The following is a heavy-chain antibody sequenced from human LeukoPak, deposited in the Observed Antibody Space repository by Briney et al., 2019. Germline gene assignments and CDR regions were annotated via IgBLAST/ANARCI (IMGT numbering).Heavy chain of an antibody. Sequence: RLSCTASGFTFTNAWMSWVRQXPGKGLEWVGRIKSKTDGGTTDLAAPGKGRFTISRDDSINTLFLQMNSLKTEDKAVYYCSRYCSGTSCYAGWFSRGQGTLVTVSS. CDR2: IKSKTDGGTT. D-gene: IGHD2-2*01. CDR1: GFTFTNAW. V-gene: IGHV3-15*01. J-gene: IGHJ4*02. CDR3: SRYCSGTSCYAGWFS.